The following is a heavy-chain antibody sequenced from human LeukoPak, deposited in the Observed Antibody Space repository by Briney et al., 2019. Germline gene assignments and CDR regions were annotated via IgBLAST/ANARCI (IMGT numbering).Heavy chain of an antibody. Sequence: PSETLSLTCTVSGGSISSGDYYWSWIRQPPGKGLEWIGYIYYSGSTYYNPSLKSRVTMSVDTSKNQFSLKLSSVTAADTAVYYCARGLHFSHAFWSGYYGYYGMDVWGQGTTVTVSS. CDR3: ARGLHFSHAFWSGYYGYYGMDV. CDR1: GGSISSGDYY. D-gene: IGHD3-3*01. V-gene: IGHV4-30-4*01. CDR2: IYYSGST. J-gene: IGHJ6*02.